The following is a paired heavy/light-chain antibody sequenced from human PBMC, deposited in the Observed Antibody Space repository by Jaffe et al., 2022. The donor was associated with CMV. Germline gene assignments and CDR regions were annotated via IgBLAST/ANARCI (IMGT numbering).Light chain of an antibody. CDR3: SSYTSSNSVI. CDR1: TSDVGAYNY. J-gene: IGLJ2*01. CDR2: DVD. V-gene: IGLV2-14*03. Sequence: QSALTQPASVSGSPGQSITISCTGTTSDVGAYNYVSWYQQHPGKAPRLIIFDVDSRPSGVSPRFSGSKSGDTASLTISGLQAEDEADYICSSYTSSNSVIFGGGTQLTVL.
Heavy chain of an antibody. CDR3: ARGTGRVGGRPVDFDF. CDR2: IYHTGST. CDR1: GDSISTYY. J-gene: IGHJ4*02. D-gene: IGHD6-6*01. Sequence: VQLQESGPGLVKPSETLSLTCTVSGDSISTYYWSWIRQSPGKGLEWIGYIYHTGSTKYGPSLKSRVTISLDSSKNQFSLKLSSVTAADTAIYYCARGTGRVGGRPVDFDFWGQGTLVTVSS. V-gene: IGHV4-59*01.